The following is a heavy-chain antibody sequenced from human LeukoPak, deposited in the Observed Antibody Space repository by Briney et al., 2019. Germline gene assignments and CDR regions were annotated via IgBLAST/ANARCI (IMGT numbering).Heavy chain of an antibody. V-gene: IGHV4-34*01. J-gene: IGHJ3*02. CDR2: INHSGST. CDR1: GGSISSYY. Sequence: SETLSLTCTVSGGSISSYYWSWIRQPPGKGLEWIGEINHSGSTNYNPSLKSRVTISVDTSKNQFSLKLSSVTAADTAVYYCARGGTSNVLLWFGEAPRVDAFDIWGQGTMVTVSS. CDR3: ARGGTSNVLLWFGEAPRVDAFDI. D-gene: IGHD3-10*01.